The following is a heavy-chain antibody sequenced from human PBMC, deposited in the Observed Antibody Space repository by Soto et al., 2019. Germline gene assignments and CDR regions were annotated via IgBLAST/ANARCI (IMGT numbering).Heavy chain of an antibody. CDR1: GGSISSGGYY. CDR2: IYYSGST. Sequence: QVQLQESGPGLVKPSQTLSLTCTVSGGSISSGGYYWSWIRQHPGKGLEWIGYIYYSGSTYYNPSLKSRVTISVDPSKNQFSLKLSSVTAADTAVYYCARDNSPNSMSYYFDYWGQGTLVTVSS. D-gene: IGHD3-22*01. V-gene: IGHV4-31*03. J-gene: IGHJ4*02. CDR3: ARDNSPNSMSYYFDY.